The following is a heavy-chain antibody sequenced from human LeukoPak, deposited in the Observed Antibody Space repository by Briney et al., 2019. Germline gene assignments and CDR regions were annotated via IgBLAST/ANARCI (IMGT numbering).Heavy chain of an antibody. CDR3: ARDKQLGYCSGGSCYYDAFDI. V-gene: IGHV3-30*03. D-gene: IGHD2-15*01. J-gene: IGHJ3*02. CDR2: ISYDGSNK. Sequence: GGSLRLSCAASGFTFSDHYMDWVRQAPGKGLEWVAVISYDGSNKYYADSVKGRFTISRDNSKNTLYLQMNSLRAEDTAVYYCARDKQLGYCSGGSCYYDAFDIWGQGTMVTVSS. CDR1: GFTFSDHY.